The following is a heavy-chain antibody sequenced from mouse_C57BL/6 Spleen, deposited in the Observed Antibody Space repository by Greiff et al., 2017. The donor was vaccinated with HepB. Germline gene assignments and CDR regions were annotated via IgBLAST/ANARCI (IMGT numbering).Heavy chain of an antibody. J-gene: IGHJ4*01. CDR3: ARRNSNYGGAMDY. Sequence: VQLQQSGPELVKPGASVKISCKASGYAFSSSWMNWVKQRPGKGLEWIGRLYPGDGDTNYNGKFKGKATLTADKSSSTAYMQLSSLTSEDSAVYSCARRNSNYGGAMDYWGQGTSVTGSS. CDR1: GYAFSSSW. D-gene: IGHD2-5*01. CDR2: LYPGDGDT. V-gene: IGHV1-82*01.